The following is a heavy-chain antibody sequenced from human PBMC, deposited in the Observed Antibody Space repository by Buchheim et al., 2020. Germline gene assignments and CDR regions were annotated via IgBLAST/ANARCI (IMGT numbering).Heavy chain of an antibody. D-gene: IGHD2-2*02. Sequence: QVQLQQWGAGLLKPSETLSLTCAVYGGSFSGYYWSWIRQPPGKGLEWIGEINHSGSTNYSPSLKSRVTISVDTSQNQFLLQLNSVTAADTAVYYCASQFSYCRNSNCYIPAEYFQHWGQGAL. CDR3: ASQFSYCRNSNCYIPAEYFQH. V-gene: IGHV4-34*01. CDR1: GGSFSGYY. CDR2: INHSGST. J-gene: IGHJ1*01.